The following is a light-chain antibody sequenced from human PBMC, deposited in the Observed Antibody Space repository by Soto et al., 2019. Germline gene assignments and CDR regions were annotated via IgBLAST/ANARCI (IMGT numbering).Light chain of an antibody. Sequence: AIQMTQSPSSLSASVGDRVTITCRASQDIRNELGWYQQKPGKAPQLLIYASFNLQSGVPSRFSGSGSGTDFTLTINSLQPEDFATYYCLQDSKYPRTFGQGTKVEIK. CDR3: LQDSKYPRT. CDR2: ASF. J-gene: IGKJ1*01. V-gene: IGKV1-6*01. CDR1: QDIRNE.